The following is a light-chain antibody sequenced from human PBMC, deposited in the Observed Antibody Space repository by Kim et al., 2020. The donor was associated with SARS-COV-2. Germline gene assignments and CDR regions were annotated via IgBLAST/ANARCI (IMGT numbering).Light chain of an antibody. CDR3: QHYDRSRALT. V-gene: IGKV3-20*01. CDR1: QSVSSSS. J-gene: IGKJ4*01. Sequence: EIVLTQSPGTLSLSPGQRATLSCTASQSVSSSSLAWYQQKPGQAPRLLIYRTSTRATGIPDRFSGSGSGTDFTLTISRLEPEDFAVYCCQHYDRSRALTFSGGTKVDIK. CDR2: RTS.